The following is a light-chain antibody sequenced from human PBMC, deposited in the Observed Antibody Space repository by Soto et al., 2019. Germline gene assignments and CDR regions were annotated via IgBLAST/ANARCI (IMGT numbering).Light chain of an antibody. V-gene: IGLV1-40*01. CDR2: GNN. CDR3: QSFDTTLRGWV. Sequence: QSALTQPPSVSGAPGQRVTISCSGTSSNIGAGYDVHWYHQLPGTAPKLLIFGNNNRPSGVPARFSASRSGTSASLAITGLQAEEEADYYCQSFDTTLRGWVFGGGT. J-gene: IGLJ3*02. CDR1: SSNIGAGYD.